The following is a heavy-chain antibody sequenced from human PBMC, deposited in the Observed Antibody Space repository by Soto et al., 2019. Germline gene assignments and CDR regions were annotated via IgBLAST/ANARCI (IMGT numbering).Heavy chain of an antibody. V-gene: IGHV3-48*03. Sequence: GGSLRLSCAASGFTFSSYEMNWVRQAPGKGLEWVSYISSSGSTIYYADSVKGRFTISRDNAKKSLYLQMSSLSAEDTAVYYCARHGGMVRGVLKTTYIDYWGQGTLVTVSS. CDR1: GFTFSSYE. D-gene: IGHD3-10*01. CDR3: ARHGGMVRGVLKTTYIDY. J-gene: IGHJ4*02. CDR2: ISSSGSTI.